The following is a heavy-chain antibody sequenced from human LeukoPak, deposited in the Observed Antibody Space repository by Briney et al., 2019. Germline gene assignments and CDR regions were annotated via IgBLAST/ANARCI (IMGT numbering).Heavy chain of an antibody. D-gene: IGHD4-11*01. CDR3: ARYSNSLNYFDY. CDR1: GGTFSSYA. Sequence: ASVKVSCKASGGTFSSYAISWVRQAPGQGLEWMGGIIPIFGKANYAQKFQGRVTITTDESTGTAYMELSSLRSEDTAVYYCARYSNSLNYFDYWGQGTLVTVSS. V-gene: IGHV1-69*05. J-gene: IGHJ4*02. CDR2: IIPIFGKA.